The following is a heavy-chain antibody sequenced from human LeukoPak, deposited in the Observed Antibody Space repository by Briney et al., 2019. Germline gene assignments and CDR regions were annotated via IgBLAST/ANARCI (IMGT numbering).Heavy chain of an antibody. Sequence: ASVKVSCKASGYTFTGYYMHWVRQAPGQGLEWMGWINPNSGGTNYAQKFQGRVTMTRDTSTSTVYMELSSLRSEDTAVYYCARQKQSSKSVAGIFDYWGQGTLVTVSS. CDR2: INPNSGGT. J-gene: IGHJ4*02. V-gene: IGHV1-2*02. CDR1: GYTFTGYY. D-gene: IGHD6-19*01. CDR3: ARQKQSSKSVAGIFDY.